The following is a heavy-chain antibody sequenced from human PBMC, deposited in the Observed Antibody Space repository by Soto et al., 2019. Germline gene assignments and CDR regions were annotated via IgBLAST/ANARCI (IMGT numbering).Heavy chain of an antibody. CDR2: INHSGST. CDR3: ARALGSSSWYYYYGMDV. Sequence: SETLSLTCAVYGGSFSGYYWSWIRQPPGKGLEWIGEINHSGSTNYNPSLKSRVTISVDTSKNQFSLKLSSVTAADTAVYYCARALGSSSWYYYYGMDVWGQGTTVTVSS. D-gene: IGHD6-13*01. J-gene: IGHJ6*02. V-gene: IGHV4-34*01. CDR1: GGSFSGYY.